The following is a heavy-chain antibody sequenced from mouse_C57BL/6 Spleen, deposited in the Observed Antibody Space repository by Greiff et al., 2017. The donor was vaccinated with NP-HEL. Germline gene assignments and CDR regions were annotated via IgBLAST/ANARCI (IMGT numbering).Heavy chain of an antibody. Sequence: VKLVESGPELVKPGASVKLSCKASGYTFTSYDINWVKQRPGQGLEWIGWIYPRDGSTKYNEKFKGKATLTVDTSSSTAYMELHSLTSEDSAVYFCARENYYAMDYWGQGTSVTVSS. V-gene: IGHV1-85*01. CDR3: ARENYYAMDY. J-gene: IGHJ4*01. CDR2: IYPRDGST. CDR1: GYTFTSYD.